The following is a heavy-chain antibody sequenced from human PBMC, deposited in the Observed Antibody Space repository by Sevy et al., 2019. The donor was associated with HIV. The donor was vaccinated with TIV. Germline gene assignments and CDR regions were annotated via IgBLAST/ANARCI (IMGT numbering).Heavy chain of an antibody. V-gene: IGHV1-46*01. CDR1: GYTLIAYY. D-gene: IGHD5-12*01. Sequence: YKASGYTLIAYYMYWVRQAPGQGLEWMGIIKTDGGSTRYAQKFQGRVIMTRDTSTNTAYMELRSLRSEVMAVYYCARSASMVATPDNWGQGTLVTVSS. J-gene: IGHJ4*02. CDR3: ARSASMVATPDN. CDR2: IKTDGGST.